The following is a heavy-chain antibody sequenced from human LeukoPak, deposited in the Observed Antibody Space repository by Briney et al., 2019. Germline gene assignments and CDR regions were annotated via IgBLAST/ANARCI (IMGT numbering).Heavy chain of an antibody. CDR2: IYYSGST. CDR1: GGSISSSSYY. CDR3: ARAVPPNDAFDI. Sequence: SETLSLTCTVSGGSISSSSYYWGWLRQPPGKGLEWIGSIYYSGSTYYNPSLKSRVTISVDTSKNQFSLKLSSVTAADTAVYYCARAVPPNDAFDIWGQGTMVTV. J-gene: IGHJ3*02. V-gene: IGHV4-39*07.